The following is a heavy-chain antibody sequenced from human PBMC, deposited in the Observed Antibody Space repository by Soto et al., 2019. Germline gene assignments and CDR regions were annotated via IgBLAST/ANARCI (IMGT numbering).Heavy chain of an antibody. CDR3: ARRHGPFDF. J-gene: IGHJ4*02. CDR2: IYYSGST. Sequence: PSETLSLPCTVSGGSISSGGYYWSWVRQHPGKGLEWIGYIYYSGSTYYNPSLNSRVTISVDTSKNQFSLKLSSVTAADTAVYYCARRHGPFDFWGQGTLVTVSS. CDR1: GGSISSGGYY. V-gene: IGHV4-31*03.